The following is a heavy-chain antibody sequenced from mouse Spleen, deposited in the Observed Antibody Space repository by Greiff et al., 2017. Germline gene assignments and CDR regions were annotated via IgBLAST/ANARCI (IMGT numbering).Heavy chain of an antibody. CDR2: INSNGGST. V-gene: IGHV5-6-3*01. J-gene: IGHJ4*01. CDR3: AREDGLGYAMDY. CDR1: GFTFSSYG. Sequence: EVQLVESGGGLVQPGGSLKLSCAASGFTFSSYGMSWVRQTPDKRLELVATINSNGGSTYYPDSVKGRFTISRDNAKNTLYLQMSSLKSEDTAMYYCAREDGLGYAMDYWGQGTSVTVSS. D-gene: IGHD2-3*01.